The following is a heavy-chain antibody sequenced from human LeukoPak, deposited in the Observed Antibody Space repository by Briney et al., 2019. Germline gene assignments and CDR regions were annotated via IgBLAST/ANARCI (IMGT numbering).Heavy chain of an antibody. J-gene: IGHJ4*02. D-gene: IGHD3-10*01. CDR3: ARGSFGELLFHY. CDR1: GGSISSGGYY. Sequence: SETLSLTCTVSGGSISSGGYYWSWIRQHPGKGLEWIGYIYYSGSTYYNPSLKSRVTISVDTSKNQFSLKLSSVTAADTAVYYCARGSFGELLFHYWGQGTLVTVSS. CDR2: IYYSGST. V-gene: IGHV4-30-4*08.